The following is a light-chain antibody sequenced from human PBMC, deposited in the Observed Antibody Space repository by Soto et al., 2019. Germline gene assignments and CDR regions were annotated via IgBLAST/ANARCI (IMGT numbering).Light chain of an antibody. CDR3: CLHAGSYTLV. CDR2: DVT. V-gene: IGLV2-11*01. Sequence: QAALTQPRSVSGSPGQSVTISCTGTSSDVGGYNYVPWYQQQPGKAPKLLIYDVTKRTSGVTDRLSGSQSGNKASLTISGRQTEDEADYYCCLHAGSYTLVFGGGTKLTVL. J-gene: IGLJ3*02. CDR1: SSDVGGYNY.